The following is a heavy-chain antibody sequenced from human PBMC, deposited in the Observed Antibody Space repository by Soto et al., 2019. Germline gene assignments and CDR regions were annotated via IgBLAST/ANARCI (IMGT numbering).Heavy chain of an antibody. J-gene: IGHJ6*03. CDR2: MNADNGNT. CDR1: GYTFTSYD. Sequence: ASVKVSCKASGYTFTSYDINWVRQATGQRLEWMGWMNADNGNTKYSQKFQGRVTITRDTSASTAYMELSSLRSEDTAVYYCARSGYDSIYYYYMDVWGKGTTVTVSS. D-gene: IGHD5-12*01. CDR3: ARSGYDSIYYYYMDV. V-gene: IGHV1-3*01.